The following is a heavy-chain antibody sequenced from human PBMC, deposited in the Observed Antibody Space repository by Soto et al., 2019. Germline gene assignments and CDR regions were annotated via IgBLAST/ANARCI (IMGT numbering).Heavy chain of an antibody. J-gene: IGHJ6*02. V-gene: IGHV3-23*01. CDR3: ARASYCNNISCLEDF. D-gene: IGHD2-2*01. CDR2: IRGSGDVTATGDNS. CDR1: GFRFTTYA. Sequence: EAQLLESGGGLVQPGGSLRLSCAASGFRFTTYAMSWVRQPTGTGLEWVSSIRGSGDVTATGDNSYYADSVKGRFTISRDNSTNTLDLQMNSLRAEDTAVYYCARASYCNNISCLEDFWGQGTTVSVS.